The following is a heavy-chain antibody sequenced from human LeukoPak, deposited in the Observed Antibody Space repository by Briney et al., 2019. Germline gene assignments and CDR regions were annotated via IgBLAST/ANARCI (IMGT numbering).Heavy chain of an antibody. J-gene: IGHJ6*03. V-gene: IGHV3-11*01. CDR2: ISSSGSAI. D-gene: IGHD6-25*01. CDR3: AAVQMQRSSWYDYYYMDV. Sequence: GGSLRLSCAASGFTFSDYYMTWIRQAPGKGLHWVSYISSSGSAIKYADSVKGRFSISRDNAKSSLYLQMNSLRAEDTAVYYCAAVQMQRSSWYDYYYMDVWGKGTTVTVSS. CDR1: GFTFSDYY.